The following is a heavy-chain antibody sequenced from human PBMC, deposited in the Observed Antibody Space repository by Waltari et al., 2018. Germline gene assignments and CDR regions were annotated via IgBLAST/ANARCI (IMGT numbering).Heavy chain of an antibody. Sequence: QVQLQESGPGLVKPSETLSLTCSVSGGSIRSSSWRWIRQPPGKGLEWIGYIYYSERTNYNPPLKSRVTISVDTKNQFSLNLSSVTAADTAVYYCARSPGSRHYFDYWGQGTLVTVSS. D-gene: IGHD3-10*01. CDR1: GGSIRSSS. J-gene: IGHJ4*02. V-gene: IGHV4-59*01. CDR2: IYYSERT. CDR3: ARSPGSRHYFDY.